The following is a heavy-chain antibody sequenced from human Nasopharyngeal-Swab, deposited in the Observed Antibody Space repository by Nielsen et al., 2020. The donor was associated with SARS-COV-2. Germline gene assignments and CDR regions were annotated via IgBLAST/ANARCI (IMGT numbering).Heavy chain of an antibody. CDR1: GFTFSSYG. V-gene: IGHV3-30*02. CDR3: ARSATGYYYMDV. Sequence: GGSLRLSCAASGFTFSSYGMHWVRQAPGKGLEWVAFIRYDGSNKYYADSVKGRFTISRDNSRNTLYLQMNSLRTEDTALYYCARSATGYYYMDVWGKGTTVTVSS. J-gene: IGHJ6*03. CDR2: IRYDGSNK. D-gene: IGHD3-9*01.